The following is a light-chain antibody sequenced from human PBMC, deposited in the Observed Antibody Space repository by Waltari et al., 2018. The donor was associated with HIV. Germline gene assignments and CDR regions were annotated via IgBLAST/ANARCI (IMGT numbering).Light chain of an antibody. CDR1: SSDVGGYNH. CDR2: DVS. CDR3: CSYAGSYRGV. V-gene: IGLV2-11*01. Sequence: QSALTQPRSVSGSPGQSVPISCTGTSSDVGGYNHVSWYQQHPGKAPKLIIYDVSKRPSGVPDRFSGSKSGNTASLTISGLQAEDEADYYCCSYAGSYRGVFGGGTKLTVL. J-gene: IGLJ2*01.